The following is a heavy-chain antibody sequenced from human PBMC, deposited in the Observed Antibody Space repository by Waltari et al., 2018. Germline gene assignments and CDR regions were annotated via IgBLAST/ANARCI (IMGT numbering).Heavy chain of an antibody. D-gene: IGHD2-2*01. V-gene: IGHV1-24*01. CDR1: GYTLTELS. Sequence: QVQLVQSGAEVKKPGASVKVSCKVSGYTLTELSMHWVRQAPGKGLEWMGGFDPEDGETIYAQKFQGRVTMTEDTSTDTAYMELSSLRSEDTAVYYCATHSGDCSSTSCYPFDCWGQRTLVTVSS. J-gene: IGHJ4*02. CDR2: FDPEDGET. CDR3: ATHSGDCSSTSCYPFDC.